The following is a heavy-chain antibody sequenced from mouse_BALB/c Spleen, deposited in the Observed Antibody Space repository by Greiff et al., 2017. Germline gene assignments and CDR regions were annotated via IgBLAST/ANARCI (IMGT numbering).Heavy chain of an antibody. J-gene: IGHJ2*01. Sequence: LQQPGSELVRPGASVKLSCKASGYTFTSYWMHWVKQRPGQGLEWIGNIYPGSGSTNYDEKFKSKATLTVDTSSSTAYMQLSSLTSEDSAVYYCTRGFDYWGQGTTLTVSS. CDR3: TRGFDY. CDR2: IYPGSGST. V-gene: IGHV1S22*01. CDR1: GYTFTSYW.